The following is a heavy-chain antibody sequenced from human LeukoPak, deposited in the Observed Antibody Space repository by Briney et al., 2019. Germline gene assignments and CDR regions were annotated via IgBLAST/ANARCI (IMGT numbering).Heavy chain of an antibody. D-gene: IGHD3-9*01. CDR1: GGSISSSSYY. CDR2: IYYSGST. Sequence: ASETLSLTCTVSGGSISSSSYYWGWIRQPPGKGLEWIGSIYYSGSTYYNPSLKSRVTISVDTSQSQFSLRLSSVTAADTAIYYCARESRSTYDILTGYKKANWFDPWGQGILVTVSS. CDR3: ARESRSTYDILTGYKKANWFDP. J-gene: IGHJ5*02. V-gene: IGHV4-39*07.